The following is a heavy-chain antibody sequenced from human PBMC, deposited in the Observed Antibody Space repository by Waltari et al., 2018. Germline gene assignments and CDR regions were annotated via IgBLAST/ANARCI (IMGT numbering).Heavy chain of an antibody. V-gene: IGHV4-4*02. J-gene: IGHJ4*02. Sequence: QLQVQQSGPGLVKPSESLSLTCVVSADSMSNTDCWSWVRQPPGKGLAWIGQIRGDGKTNYIPSLESRLPISMATSNRQFSMKVSSATAADTAVYYCARDRGRGLSLDSWGQGTLVTVSP. CDR3: ARDRGRGLSLDS. D-gene: IGHD2-15*01. CDR1: ADSMSNTDC. CDR2: IRGDGKT.